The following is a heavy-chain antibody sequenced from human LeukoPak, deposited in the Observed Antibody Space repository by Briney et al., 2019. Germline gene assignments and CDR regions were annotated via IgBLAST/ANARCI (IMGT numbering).Heavy chain of an antibody. CDR3: VRGSSGWYGQDY. Sequence: EGSLRLSCAASGFTFSSYWMRWFRQSPGKGPVWVSRINSDGSNTNYADSVQGRFTISRDNAKNTLYLQMNSLRAEDTAVYYCVRGSSGWYGQDYWGQGTLVTVSS. J-gene: IGHJ4*02. D-gene: IGHD6-19*01. CDR1: GFTFSSYW. CDR2: INSDGSNT. V-gene: IGHV3-74*01.